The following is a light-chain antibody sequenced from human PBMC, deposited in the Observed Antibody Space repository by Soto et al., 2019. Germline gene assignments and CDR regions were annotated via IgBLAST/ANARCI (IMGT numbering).Light chain of an antibody. J-gene: IGKJ3*01. Sequence: EIVLTQSPATLSLSPGERATISCRASQSVSSYLAWYQQKPGQAPRLLIYDASNRATGIPARFSGSGSGTDFTLTISSLEPEDFAVYYCQRRSNWPPLFTFGPGT. V-gene: IGKV3-11*01. CDR1: QSVSSY. CDR2: DAS. CDR3: QRRSNWPPLFT.